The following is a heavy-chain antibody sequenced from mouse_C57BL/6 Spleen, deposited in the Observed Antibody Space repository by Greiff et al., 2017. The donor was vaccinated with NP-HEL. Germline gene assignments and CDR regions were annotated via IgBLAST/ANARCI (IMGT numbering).Heavy chain of an antibody. V-gene: IGHV1-64*01. Sequence: QVQLQQPGAELVKPGASVKLSCKASGYTFTSYWMHWVKQRPGQGLEWIGMIHPNSGSTNYNEKSKSKATLTVDKSSSTAYMQLSSLTSEDSAVYYCARSANWDFDYWGQGTTLTVSS. CDR1: GYTFTSYW. J-gene: IGHJ2*01. CDR3: ARSANWDFDY. D-gene: IGHD4-1*01. CDR2: IHPNSGST.